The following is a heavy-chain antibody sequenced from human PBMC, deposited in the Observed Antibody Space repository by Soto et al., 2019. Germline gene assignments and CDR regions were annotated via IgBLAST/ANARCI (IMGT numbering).Heavy chain of an antibody. CDR1: GFTVSSNY. CDR2: IYSGGST. D-gene: IGHD2-2*01. Sequence: GGSLRLSCAASGFTVSSNYMSWVRQAPGKGLEWVSVIYSGGSTYYADSVKGRFTISRHNSKNTLYLQMNSLRAEDTAVYYCARLIVVVPAAMPSDAFDIWDQGTMVTVSS. V-gene: IGHV3-53*04. J-gene: IGHJ3*02. CDR3: ARLIVVVPAAMPSDAFDI.